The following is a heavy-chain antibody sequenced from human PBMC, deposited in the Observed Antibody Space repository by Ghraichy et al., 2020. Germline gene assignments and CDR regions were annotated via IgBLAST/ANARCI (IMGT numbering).Heavy chain of an antibody. J-gene: IGHJ3*02. D-gene: IGHD5-12*01. V-gene: IGHV3-23*01. Sequence: GSLRLSCAVSGSTFGDYAMSWVRQAPGKGPEWVASVSKTGGSTYYPDSVKGRFTISRDNSKNTLSLQINTLRVDDTAVYYCVHHGDGYRFGFSPFDIWGQGTMITVSS. CDR2: VSKTGGST. CDR3: VHHGDGYRFGFSPFDI. CDR1: GSTFGDYA.